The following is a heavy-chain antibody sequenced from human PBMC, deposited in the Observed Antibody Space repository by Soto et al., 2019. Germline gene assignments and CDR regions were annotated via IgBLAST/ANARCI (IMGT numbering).Heavy chain of an antibody. Sequence: EVQMVESGGDLVQPGGSLRLSGAASGFTFSTYWMNWVRQAPGKGLEWVANIKHDGTQKYYMDYVKGRFTISRDNAKNSLYLQISSLRVEDTAVYYCGGGDYWGQGTLVTVSS. CDR3: GGGDY. CDR1: GFTFSTYW. CDR2: IKHDGTQK. V-gene: IGHV3-7*01. D-gene: IGHD3-16*01. J-gene: IGHJ4*02.